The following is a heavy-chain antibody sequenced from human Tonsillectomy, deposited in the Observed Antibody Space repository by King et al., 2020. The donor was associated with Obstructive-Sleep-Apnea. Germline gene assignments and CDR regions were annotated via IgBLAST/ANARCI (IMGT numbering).Heavy chain of an antibody. CDR1: GFTFSTYS. D-gene: IGHD3-16*01. V-gene: IGHV3-48*01. CDR3: ARVEGGFDS. Sequence: VQLQESGGGLVQPGGSLRLSCAASGFTFSTYSMNWVRQAPGKGLEWISYISSSSSTIYYADSVKGRFTISRDKAENSLCLQMNSLRAEDTAVYYCARVEGGFDSWGQGTLVTVSS. J-gene: IGHJ4*02. CDR2: ISSSSSTI.